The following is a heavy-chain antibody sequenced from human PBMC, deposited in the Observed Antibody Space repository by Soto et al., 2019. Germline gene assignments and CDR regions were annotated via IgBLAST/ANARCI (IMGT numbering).Heavy chain of an antibody. D-gene: IGHD2-15*01. Sequence: SVKVSCKASGGTFSSYAISWVRQAPGQGLEWMGGIIPIFGTANYAQKFQGRVTITADESTSTAYMELSSLRSEDTAVYYCASYPLNCSGGSCYSGKFDYWGQGTLVTV. V-gene: IGHV1-69*13. CDR1: GGTFSSYA. CDR3: ASYPLNCSGGSCYSGKFDY. CDR2: IIPIFGTA. J-gene: IGHJ4*02.